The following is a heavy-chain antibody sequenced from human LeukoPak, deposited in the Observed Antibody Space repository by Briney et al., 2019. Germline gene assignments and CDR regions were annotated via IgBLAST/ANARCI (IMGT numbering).Heavy chain of an antibody. V-gene: IGHV3-7*01. CDR2: IKEDGSEK. J-gene: IGHJ4*02. D-gene: IGHD2-15*01. Sequence: GGSLRLSCAASGFIFSDYWMTWVRQAPGKGLEWVANIKEDGSEKYHVDLVKGRFTISRDNAKNSLYLQMNSLRAEDTAVYYCARDHCSGGSCYFDYWGQGTLVTVSS. CDR1: GFIFSDYW. CDR3: ARDHCSGGSCYFDY.